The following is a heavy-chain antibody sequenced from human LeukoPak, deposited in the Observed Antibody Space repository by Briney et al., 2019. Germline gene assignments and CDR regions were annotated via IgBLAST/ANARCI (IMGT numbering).Heavy chain of an antibody. CDR3: ARDGFGELNNDY. CDR1: GFTVSSNY. Sequence: GGFLRLCCAASGFTVSSNYMSWVRQAAGKGLEWVSVIYSGGSTYYADSVEGRFTISRDNSKNTLYLQMNSLRAEDTAVYYCARDGFGELNNDYWGQGTLVTVSS. V-gene: IGHV3-53*01. J-gene: IGHJ4*02. CDR2: IYSGGST. D-gene: IGHD3-10*01.